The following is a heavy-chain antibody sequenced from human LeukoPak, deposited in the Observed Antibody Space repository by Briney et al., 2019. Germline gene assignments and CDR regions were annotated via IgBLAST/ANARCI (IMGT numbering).Heavy chain of an antibody. J-gene: IGHJ4*02. CDR2: ISPSGGYT. D-gene: IGHD3-22*01. CDR1: GFTFSRYA. Sequence: GGSLRLSCTASGFTFSRYAVSWVRQAPGKGLEWVSAISPSGGYTNYADSVKGRFTIYRNNSKNTLYLQMNSLRVDDTAVYYCAKDTDGSGNDYWGQGTLVTVSS. V-gene: IGHV3-23*01. CDR3: AKDTDGSGNDY.